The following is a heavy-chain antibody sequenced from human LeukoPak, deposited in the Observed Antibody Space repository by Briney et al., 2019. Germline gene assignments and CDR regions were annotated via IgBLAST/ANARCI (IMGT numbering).Heavy chain of an antibody. CDR3: TRGARWLIDY. V-gene: IGHV4-59*01. CDR2: FHNSGTS. Sequence: SETLSLTCTVSDDSISDYYRGWIRQTPGKGLEWIGYFHNSGTSTYNPSLKSRVTISADTSKNQFSLKLNSLTTADTAVYYCTRGARWLIDYWGQGILVTVSS. D-gene: IGHD3-16*01. CDR1: DDSISDYY. J-gene: IGHJ4*02.